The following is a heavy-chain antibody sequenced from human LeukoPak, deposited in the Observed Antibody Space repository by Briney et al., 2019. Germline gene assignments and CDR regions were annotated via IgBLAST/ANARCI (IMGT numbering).Heavy chain of an antibody. CDR3: TRADTAIRFGVTGEAFKI. V-gene: IGHV3-48*03. J-gene: IGHJ3*02. CDR2: ISSSGSTI. D-gene: IGHD2-21*02. CDR1: GFTFSSYE. Sequence: GGSLRLSCAASGFTFSSYEMNWVRQAEGKGLEWVSFISSSGSTIYYVDSVKGRFTISRDNAKKSLYLQMNSLSAEDTAVYYCTRADTAIRFGVTGEAFKIWGQGTMVTVSS.